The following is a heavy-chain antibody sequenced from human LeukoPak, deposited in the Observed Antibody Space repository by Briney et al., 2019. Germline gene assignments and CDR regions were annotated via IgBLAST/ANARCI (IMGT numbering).Heavy chain of an antibody. CDR1: GYTFNSYG. V-gene: IGHV1-18*01. D-gene: IGHD1-1*01. J-gene: IGHJ4*02. CDR2: ISANNGDT. CDR3: ARESHETREDY. Sequence: ASVKVSCKASGYTFNSYGIHWVRQAPGQGLEWMGWISANNGDTDYPPKLQDRVTMTTDTYTSTAYMELRSLRSDDTAMYYCARESHETREDYWGQGTLVTVSS.